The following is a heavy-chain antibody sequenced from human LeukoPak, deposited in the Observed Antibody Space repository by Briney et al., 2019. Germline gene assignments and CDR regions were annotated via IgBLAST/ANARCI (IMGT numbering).Heavy chain of an antibody. D-gene: IGHD2-2*01. CDR3: GSNSDDHHYYYMDV. CDR1: GGSISSSSYY. V-gene: IGHV4-39*01. J-gene: IGHJ6*03. CDR2: THYSGST. Sequence: SETLSLTCTVSGGSISSSSYYWGWIRQPPGKGLEWIGTTHYSGSTYYNPSLRSRVTISVDTSKNQFSLKLSSVAAADTAVYYCGSNSDDHHYYYMDVWGKGTTVTVSS.